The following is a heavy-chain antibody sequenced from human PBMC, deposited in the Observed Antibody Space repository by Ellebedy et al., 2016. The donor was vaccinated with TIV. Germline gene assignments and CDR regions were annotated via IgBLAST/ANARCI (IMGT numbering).Heavy chain of an antibody. V-gene: IGHV3-30*18. J-gene: IGHJ4*01. CDR3: AKVQYYGTGSHLPAN. D-gene: IGHD3-10*01. Sequence: PGGSLRLSCAASGFTFDDYAMHWVRQTPGKGLEWVAVISYDGRSKYYSDSVRGRFTLSRDNSNDALYLQMDSLRTEDTAVYYCAKVQYYGTGSHLPANWGHGTLVTVSS. CDR2: ISYDGRSK. CDR1: GFTFDDYA.